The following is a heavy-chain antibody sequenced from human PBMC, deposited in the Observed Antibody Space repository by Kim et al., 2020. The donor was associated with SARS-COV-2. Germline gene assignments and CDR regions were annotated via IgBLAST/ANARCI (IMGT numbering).Heavy chain of an antibody. V-gene: IGHV3-74*01. D-gene: IGHD6-13*01. CDR1: GFTFSSYW. CDR3: ARGSFQQGFDP. J-gene: IGHJ5*02. Sequence: WGSLRLSCEASGFTFSSYWMNWVRQGPGKGLVWVSRIKSDGSDTHYADSVKGRFTISRDNAKNTLHLQLNSLGVEDTAIYYCARGSFQQGFDPWGQGTLVTVSS. CDR2: IKSDGSDT.